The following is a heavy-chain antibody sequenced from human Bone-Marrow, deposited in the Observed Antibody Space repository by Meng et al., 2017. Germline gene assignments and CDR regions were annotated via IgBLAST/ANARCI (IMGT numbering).Heavy chain of an antibody. J-gene: IGHJ3*02. CDR3: ARDGGYSGYFYGDAFDI. D-gene: IGHD5-12*01. CDR1: GFTFSSYA. V-gene: IGHV3-30*04. CDR2: ISYDGSNK. Sequence: GESLKISCAASGFTFSSYAMHWVRQAPGKGLEWVAVISYDGSNKYYADSVKGRFTISRDNSKNTLYLQMNSLGAEDTAVYYCARDGGYSGYFYGDAFDIWGQGTMVTVSS.